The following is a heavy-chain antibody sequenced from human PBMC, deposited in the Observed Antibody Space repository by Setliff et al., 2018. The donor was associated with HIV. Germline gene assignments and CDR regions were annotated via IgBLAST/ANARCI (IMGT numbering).Heavy chain of an antibody. CDR2: MYSSGRV. CDR3: ARPVSKYFYAMDV. V-gene: IGHV4-59*11. J-gene: IGHJ6*02. CDR1: GDSISSHY. Sequence: SETLSLTCTVSGDSISSHYWSWIRQPPGKGLEWIGTMYSSGRVSYNSSLKTRVTNSGDTSKNHFSLNMTSVTAADTAVYYCARPVSKYFYAMDVWGLGTTVTVSS.